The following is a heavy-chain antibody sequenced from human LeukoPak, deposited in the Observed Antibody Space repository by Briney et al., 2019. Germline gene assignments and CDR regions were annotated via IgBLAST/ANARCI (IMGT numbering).Heavy chain of an antibody. V-gene: IGHV4-39*07. CDR1: GGSISSSSYY. CDR3: ARGPRNDYVWGSYRYTGIDY. D-gene: IGHD3-16*02. CDR2: INHSGST. J-gene: IGHJ4*02. Sequence: SETLSLTCTVSGGSISSSSYYWSWIRQPPGKGLEWIGEINHSGSTNYNPSLKSRVTISVDTSKNQFSLKLSSVTAADTAVYYCARGPRNDYVWGSYRYTGIDYWGQGTLVTVSS.